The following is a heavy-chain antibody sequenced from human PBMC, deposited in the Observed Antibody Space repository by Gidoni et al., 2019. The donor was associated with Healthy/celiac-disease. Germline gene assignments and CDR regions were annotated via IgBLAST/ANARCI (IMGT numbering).Heavy chain of an antibody. Sequence: EVQLLESGVGLVQPGGSLRLSCAHSGSPFSLYPRSWVRQAPGTGVEWVSAISGSGGSTYYADSVKGRFTISRDNSKNTLYLQMNSLRAEDTAVYYCAKDHCSSTSCYEMGGEFDYWGQGTLVTVSS. CDR1: GSPFSLYP. D-gene: IGHD2-2*01. CDR3: AKDHCSSTSCYEMGGEFDY. J-gene: IGHJ4*02. CDR2: ISGSGGST. V-gene: IGHV3-23*01.